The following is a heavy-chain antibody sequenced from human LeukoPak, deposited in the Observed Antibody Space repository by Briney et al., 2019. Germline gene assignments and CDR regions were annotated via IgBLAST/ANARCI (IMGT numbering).Heavy chain of an antibody. CDR1: GYSISSGYY. CDR3: ARDGDGFGV. D-gene: IGHD2-8*01. J-gene: IGHJ4*02. CDR2: IYHSGST. V-gene: IGHV4-38-2*02. Sequence: SETLSLTCTVSGYSISSGYYWGWIRQPPGKGLEWIGSIYHSGSTYYNPSLKSRVTISVDTSKNQFSLKLSSVTAADTAVYYCARDGDGFGVWGQGTLVTVSS.